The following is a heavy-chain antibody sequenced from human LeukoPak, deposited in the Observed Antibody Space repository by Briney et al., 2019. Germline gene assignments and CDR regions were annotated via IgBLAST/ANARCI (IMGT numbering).Heavy chain of an antibody. CDR2: MNPNSGNT. V-gene: IGHV1-8*01. D-gene: IGHD2-2*01. CDR3: ARGLGYQLLYSYYYYGMDV. Sequence: GASVKVSCKASGSPFTSYDINWVRPATGQGLEWMGWMNPNSGNTGYAQKFQGRVTMTRNTSISTAYMELSSLRSEDTAVYYCARGLGYQLLYSYYYYGMDVWGQGTTVTVSS. CDR1: GSPFTSYD. J-gene: IGHJ6*02.